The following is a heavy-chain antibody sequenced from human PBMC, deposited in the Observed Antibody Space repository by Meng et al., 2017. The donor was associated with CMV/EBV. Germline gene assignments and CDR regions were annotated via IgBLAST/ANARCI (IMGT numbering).Heavy chain of an antibody. J-gene: IGHJ6*02. CDR3: ARDGGYHFSPTTNNGMDV. D-gene: IGHD3-3*01. CDR2: ISSSSSYI. CDR1: GFTFSSYS. V-gene: IGHV3-21*01. Sequence: LSLTCAASGFTFSSYSMNWVRQAPGKGLEWVSSISSSSSYIYYADSVKGRFTISRDNAKNSLYLQMNSLRAEDTAVYYCARDGGYHFSPTTNNGMDVWGQGTTVTVSS.